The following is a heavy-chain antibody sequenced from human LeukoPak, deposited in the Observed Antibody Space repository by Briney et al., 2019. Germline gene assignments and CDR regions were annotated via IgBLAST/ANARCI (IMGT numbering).Heavy chain of an antibody. Sequence: TGGSLRLSCAASGFTFSSYWMSWVRQAPGKGLEWAANIKQDGSEKYYVDSVKGRFTISRDNAKNSLYLQMNSLRAEDTAVYYCASSPKWELHAFDYWGQGTLVTVSS. CDR1: GFTFSSYW. J-gene: IGHJ4*02. D-gene: IGHD1-26*01. V-gene: IGHV3-7*01. CDR2: IKQDGSEK. CDR3: ASSPKWELHAFDY.